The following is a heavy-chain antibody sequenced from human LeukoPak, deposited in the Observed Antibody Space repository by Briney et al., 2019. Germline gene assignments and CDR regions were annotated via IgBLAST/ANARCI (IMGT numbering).Heavy chain of an antibody. D-gene: IGHD1-26*01. V-gene: IGHV1-2*06. CDR1: GYTFTGYY. J-gene: IGHJ4*02. Sequence: ASVKVSCKASGYTFTGYYLHWVRQAPGQGLEWVGRINPNSGDTNYAQNFQGRVTMTRDTSISTAYMEVSRLTSNDTAVYYCARGRVGATDYWGQGTLVTVSS. CDR2: INPNSGDT. CDR3: ARGRVGATDY.